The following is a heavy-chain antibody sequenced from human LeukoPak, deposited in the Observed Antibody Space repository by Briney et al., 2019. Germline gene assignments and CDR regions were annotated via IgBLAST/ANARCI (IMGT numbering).Heavy chain of an antibody. CDR3: ARGVVPAANDY. CDR2: INPNSGGT. J-gene: IGHJ4*02. V-gene: IGHV1-2*02. D-gene: IGHD2-2*01. Sequence: GASVKVSCKASGYNFIGYYIHWLRQAPGQGLEWMGWINPNSGGTNYAQKFQGRVTMTRDTSISTAYMELSRLRSDDTAVYYCARGVVPAANDYWGQGTLVTVSS. CDR1: GYNFIGYY.